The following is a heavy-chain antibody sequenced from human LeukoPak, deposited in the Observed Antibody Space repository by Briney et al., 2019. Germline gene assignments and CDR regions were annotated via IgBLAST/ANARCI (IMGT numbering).Heavy chain of an antibody. V-gene: IGHV3-23*01. Sequence: PGGSLRLSCAASGFTFSNYAMSWVRQAPGKGLEWVSAIIGSGGSTYYADSVKGRFTISRDNSKNTLYLQMDSLRAEDTAVYYCAKDVTIVGATTFASWGQGTLVTVSS. CDR1: GFTFSNYA. CDR2: IIGSGGST. CDR3: AKDVTIVGATTFAS. J-gene: IGHJ4*02. D-gene: IGHD1-26*01.